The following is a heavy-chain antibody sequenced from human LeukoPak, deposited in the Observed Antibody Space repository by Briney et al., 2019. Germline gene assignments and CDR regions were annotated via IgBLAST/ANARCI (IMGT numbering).Heavy chain of an antibody. CDR1: GFTFRTYD. CDR3: ARGVKLIHVWSSPHFDY. Sequence: GGPLRLSCAASGFTFRTYDMTWVRQAPGKGLEWISYFSGSGTDSTIYYAGSVKGRFTIARDNAKNSLSLQMNSLRAEDTAVYYCARGVKLIHVWSSPHFDYWGQGTLVTVSS. CDR2: FSGSGTDSTI. J-gene: IGHJ4*02. D-gene: IGHD2-8*02. V-gene: IGHV3-48*03.